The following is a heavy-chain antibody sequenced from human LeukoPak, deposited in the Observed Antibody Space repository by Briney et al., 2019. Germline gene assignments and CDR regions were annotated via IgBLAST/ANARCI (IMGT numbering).Heavy chain of an antibody. J-gene: IGHJ6*03. CDR3: AKRGNPTVGHHYLDV. CDR1: GFTSSIYD. V-gene: IGHV3-23*01. CDR2: ITNSGGST. Sequence: GGSLRLSCAASGFTSSIYDMSWVRPAPGEGRGWVSWITNSGGSTCYADSLMGQITISRDNSRNTLYLQMNSRSAEDTAIYYCAKRGNPTVGHHYLDVWGKGTTVSVSS. D-gene: IGHD1-1*01.